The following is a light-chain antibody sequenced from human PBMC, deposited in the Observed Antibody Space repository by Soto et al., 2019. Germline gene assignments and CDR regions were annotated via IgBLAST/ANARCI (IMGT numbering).Light chain of an antibody. CDR1: SSDVGAYNY. CDR3: SSYAGTNNFYL. J-gene: IGLJ1*01. V-gene: IGLV2-8*01. Sequence: QSALPQPPSASGSPGQSVTISCTGTSSDVGAYNYVSWYQQHPDKAPKLMIYEVTKRPSGVPDRFSGSKSGNTASLTVSGLQAEDEGDYYCSSYAGTNNFYLFXTGTKVTVL. CDR2: EVT.